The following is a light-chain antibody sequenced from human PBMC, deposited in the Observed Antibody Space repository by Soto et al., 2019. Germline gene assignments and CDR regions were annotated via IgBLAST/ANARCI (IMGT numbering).Light chain of an antibody. Sequence: EIVLTQSPATLSLSPGERATLSCRASPSVTNYLAWYQQKPGQPPRLLIYGAFNRAAGIPPRFSGSGSGTDFTLTISSLEPEDSAVYYCQQRHMWPITFGQGTRLEIK. J-gene: IGKJ5*01. V-gene: IGKV3-11*01. CDR2: GAF. CDR3: QQRHMWPIT. CDR1: PSVTNY.